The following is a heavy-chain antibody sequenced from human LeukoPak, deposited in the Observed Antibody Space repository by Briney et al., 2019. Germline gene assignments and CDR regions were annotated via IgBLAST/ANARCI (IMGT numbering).Heavy chain of an antibody. CDR1: GYTFTSYY. D-gene: IGHD3-9*01. V-gene: IGHV1-46*01. CDR3: ARGGYDILTGYYKEVDY. CDR2: INPSGGST. J-gene: IGHJ4*02. Sequence: ASVKVSCKASGYTFTSYYMHWVRQAPGQGLEWMGIINPSGGSTSYAQKFQGRVTMTRDTSTGTVYMELSSLRSEDTAVYYCARGGYDILTGYYKEVDYWGQGTLVTVSS.